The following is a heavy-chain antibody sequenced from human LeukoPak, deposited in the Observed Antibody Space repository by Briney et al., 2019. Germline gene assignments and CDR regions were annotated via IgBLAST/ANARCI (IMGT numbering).Heavy chain of an antibody. J-gene: IGHJ2*01. D-gene: IGHD2-8*01. CDR3: ARGLSNIVLMVYANSYWYFDL. CDR1: GGSISSGDYY. V-gene: IGHV4-30-4*01. Sequence: SQTLSLTCAVPGGSISSGDYYWSWIRQPPGKGLEWIGYIYYSGSTYYNPSLKSRVTISVDTSKNQFSLKLSSVTAADTAVYYCARGLSNIVLMVYANSYWYFDLWGRGTLVTVSS. CDR2: IYYSGST.